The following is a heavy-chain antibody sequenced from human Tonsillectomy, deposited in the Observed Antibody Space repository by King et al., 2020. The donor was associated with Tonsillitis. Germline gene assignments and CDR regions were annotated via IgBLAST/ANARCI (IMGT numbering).Heavy chain of an antibody. Sequence: VQLVQSGAEVKKPGSSVKVSCKASGGTFSSYAISWVRQAPGQGLEWMGVIIPMFGTANYAQKFQGRVTITADESTSTAYIELSSLRSEDTALYYCARGALLRYFDWLSNNWFDPWGQGTLVTVSS. CDR1: GGTFSSYA. V-gene: IGHV1-69*01. D-gene: IGHD3-9*01. J-gene: IGHJ5*02. CDR2: IIPMFGTA. CDR3: ARGALLRYFDWLSNNWFDP.